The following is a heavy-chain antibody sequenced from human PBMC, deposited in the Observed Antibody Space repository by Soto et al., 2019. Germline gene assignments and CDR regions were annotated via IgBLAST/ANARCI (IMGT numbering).Heavy chain of an antibody. D-gene: IGHD3-22*01. CDR3: ARAHYYDSSGYYGGAFDI. J-gene: IGHJ3*02. CDR1: GYTFTSYG. CDR2: ISAYNGNT. Sequence: EASVKVSCKASGYTFTSYGISWVRQAPGQGLEWMGWISAYNGNTNYAQKLQGRVTMTTDTSTSTAYMELRSLRSDDTAVYYCARAHYYDSSGYYGGAFDIWGQGTMVTVSS. V-gene: IGHV1-18*01.